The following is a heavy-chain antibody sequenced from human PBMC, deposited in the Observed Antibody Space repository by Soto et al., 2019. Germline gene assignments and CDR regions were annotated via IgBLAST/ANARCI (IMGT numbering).Heavy chain of an antibody. J-gene: IGHJ3*02. V-gene: IGHV3-74*03. D-gene: IGHD2-2*01. CDR3: AREAGYCSRTSCYRRAFDT. Sequence: EVQLVESGGDLVRPGGSLRLSCAASGFTFSGHWMHWVRQVPGKGLEWVSRVNTDGGTSAYADSVKGRFTISRENVKNTLYLQMSGLRAEDAAVYYGAREAGYCSRTSCYRRAFDTWGQGTTVSVSS. CDR1: GFTFSGHW. CDR2: VNTDGGTS.